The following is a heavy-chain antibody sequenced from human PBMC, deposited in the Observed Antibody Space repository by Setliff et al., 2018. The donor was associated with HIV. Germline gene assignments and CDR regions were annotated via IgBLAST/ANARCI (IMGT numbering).Heavy chain of an antibody. D-gene: IGHD5-12*01. CDR1: GYSIRSGYY. CDR2: MFRTGTS. V-gene: IGHV4-38-2*01. J-gene: IGHJ4*02. CDR3: VFGLRFSPFDN. Sequence: PSETLSLTCAVSGYSIRSGYYWGWIRQSPGKGLEWIGTMFRTGTSYYNPSLTSRVTISQDTSKNQFSLELTSVTAADTAVYYCVFGLRFSPFDNWGQGTLVTVSS.